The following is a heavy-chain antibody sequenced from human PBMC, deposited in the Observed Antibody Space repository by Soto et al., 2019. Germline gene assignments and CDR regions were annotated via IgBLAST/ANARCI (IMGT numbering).Heavy chain of an antibody. J-gene: IGHJ5*02. D-gene: IGHD5-12*01. CDR3: ARGHTRGYSGYDLNWFDP. V-gene: IGHV4-30-4*01. CDR1: GGSISSGDYY. CDR2: IYYSGST. Sequence: TLSLTCTVSGGSISSGDYYWSWIRQPPGKGLEWIGYIYYSGSTYYNPSLKSRVTISVDTSKNQFSLKLSSVTAADTAVYYCARGHTRGYSGYDLNWFDPWGQGTLVTVSS.